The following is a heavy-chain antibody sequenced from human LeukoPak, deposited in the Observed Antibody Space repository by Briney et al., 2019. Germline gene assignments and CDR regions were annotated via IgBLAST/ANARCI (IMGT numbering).Heavy chain of an antibody. D-gene: IGHD2-21*02. CDR1: GGSIGSYY. CDR3: ARGPPYIVVVTAIGFFDY. CDR2: IHYSGST. Sequence: SETLSLTCTVSGGSIGSYYWSWIRQPPGKGLEWIGYIHYSGSTNYNPSLKSRVTISVDTSKNQFSLKLSSVTAADTAVYYCARGPPYIVVVTAIGFFDYWGQGTLVTVSS. V-gene: IGHV4-59*12. J-gene: IGHJ4*02.